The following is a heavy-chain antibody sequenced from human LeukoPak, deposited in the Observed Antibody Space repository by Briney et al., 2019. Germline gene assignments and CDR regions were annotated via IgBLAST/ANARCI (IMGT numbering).Heavy chain of an antibody. V-gene: IGHV1-24*01. D-gene: IGHD1-26*01. CDR2: FDPEDGET. Sequence: ASVKVSCKVSGYILTELSMHWVRQAPGKGLEWMGGFDPEDGETIYAQKFQGRVTMTEDTSTDTAYMELSSLRSEDTAVYYCATAGSYMDEGGEFDYWGQGTLVTVSS. CDR1: GYILTELS. CDR3: ATAGSYMDEGGEFDY. J-gene: IGHJ4*02.